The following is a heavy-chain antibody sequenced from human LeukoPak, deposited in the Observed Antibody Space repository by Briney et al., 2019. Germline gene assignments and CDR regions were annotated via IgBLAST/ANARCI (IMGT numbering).Heavy chain of an antibody. J-gene: IGHJ6*02. CDR2: IYYSGST. CDR3: ARGDYYYGMDV. V-gene: IGHV4-39*01. Sequence: SETLSFTCTVSGGSISSSSYYWGWIRQPPGKGLEWIGSIYYSGSTYYNPSLKSRVTISVDTSKNQFSLQLSSVTAADTAVYYCARGDYYYGMDVWGQGTTVTVSS. CDR1: GGSISSSSYY.